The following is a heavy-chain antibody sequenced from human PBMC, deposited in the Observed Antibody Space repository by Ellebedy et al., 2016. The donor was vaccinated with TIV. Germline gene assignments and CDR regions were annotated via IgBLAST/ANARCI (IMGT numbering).Heavy chain of an antibody. CDR2: FHCNVGNI. CDR1: GVTFNNYV. Sequence: GGSLRLSXAASGVTFNNYVMHWVRQAPGKGLEWVSSFHCNVGNIMYADSVKGRFTISRDNAKNSLYLQMNSLGAEDTAVYFCARGRYYCSSTSCYAPSWFDPWGQGTLVTVSS. CDR3: ARGRYYCSSTSCYAPSWFDP. J-gene: IGHJ5*02. V-gene: IGHV3-20*03. D-gene: IGHD2-2*01.